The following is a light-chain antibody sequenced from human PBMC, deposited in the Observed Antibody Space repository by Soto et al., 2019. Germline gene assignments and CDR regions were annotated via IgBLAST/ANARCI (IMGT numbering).Light chain of an antibody. V-gene: IGKV3-15*01. CDR3: QQHDDWPLT. CDR1: RSISSRH. CDR2: GAS. Sequence: EIVMTQSPATLSVSPGERATLSCRASRSISSRHLAWYQQKPGQAPRLLIYGASTRATGIPARFSGSGSGTEFTLTISSLQSEDFALYCCQQHDDWPLTFGQGTRLEIK. J-gene: IGKJ5*01.